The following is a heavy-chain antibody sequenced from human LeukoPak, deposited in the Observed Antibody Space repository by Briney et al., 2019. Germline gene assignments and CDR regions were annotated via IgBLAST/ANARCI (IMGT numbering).Heavy chain of an antibody. CDR3: TRDSGTTGEVKFDP. Sequence: SETLSLTCTVSGGSISKQYWTWVRQSAGKGLEWIGRIYGDGTITYNPSLRSRVTMSLDTSKNQFSLRLTSVTTADTAMYYCTRDSGTTGEVKFDPWGQGTLVTVSS. D-gene: IGHD3-10*01. J-gene: IGHJ5*02. V-gene: IGHV4-4*07. CDR2: IYGDGTI. CDR1: GGSISKQY.